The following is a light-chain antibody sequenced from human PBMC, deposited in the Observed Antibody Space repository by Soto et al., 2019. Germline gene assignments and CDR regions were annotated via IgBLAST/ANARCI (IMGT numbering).Light chain of an antibody. Sequence: EIVMTQSPATLSLSPGERATLSCRASQSVSSDLAWYQQVPGQAPRLLIFGASTRATGIPARFSGSGSGTEFTLTISNLQSEDFAVYYCLHYNDWPRWTFGQGTKVEIK. CDR2: GAS. J-gene: IGKJ1*01. CDR3: LHYNDWPRWT. CDR1: QSVSSD. V-gene: IGKV3-15*01.